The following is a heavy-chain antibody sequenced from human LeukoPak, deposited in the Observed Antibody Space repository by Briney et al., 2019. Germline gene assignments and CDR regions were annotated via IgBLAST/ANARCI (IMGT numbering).Heavy chain of an antibody. D-gene: IGHD4-11*01. CDR1: GGSISSYY. V-gene: IGHV4-4*07. CDR2: IYTSGST. J-gene: IGHJ6*02. Sequence: SETLSLTCTVSGGSISSYYWSWIRQPAGKGLEWIGRIYTSGSTYYNPSLKSRVTISVDTSKNQFSLKLSSVTAADTAVYYCASLPTDHIHSYYYYYGMDVWGQGTTVTVSS. CDR3: ASLPTDHIHSYYYYYGMDV.